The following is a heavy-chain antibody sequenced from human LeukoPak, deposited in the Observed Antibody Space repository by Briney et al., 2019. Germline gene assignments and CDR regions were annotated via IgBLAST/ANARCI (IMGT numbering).Heavy chain of an antibody. Sequence: GESLKISCKGSGSSFTSYWIGWVRQMPGKGLEWMGIIYPGDSETSYSPSFQGQVTISADKSISAAYLQWSSLKASDTAMYYCVRALGYCSSGSCYYYDYWGQGTLVTVSS. CDR1: GSSFTSYW. V-gene: IGHV5-51*01. D-gene: IGHD2-15*01. CDR3: VRALGYCSSGSCYYYDY. CDR2: IYPGDSET. J-gene: IGHJ4*02.